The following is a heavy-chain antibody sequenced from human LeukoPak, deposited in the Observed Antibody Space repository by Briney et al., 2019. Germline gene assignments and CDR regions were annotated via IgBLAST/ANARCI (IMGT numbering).Heavy chain of an antibody. CDR3: ARETIAAAGKFDP. V-gene: IGHV4-4*07. CDR1: GGSISRYY. J-gene: IGHJ5*02. CDR2: IYTGGST. Sequence: SETLSLTCTVSGGSISRYYWSWIRQPAGKGLEWIGRIYTGGSTNYNPSLKSRVTMSVDTSKNQFSLKLSSVTAADTAVYYCARETIAAAGKFDPWGQGTLVTVSS. D-gene: IGHD6-13*01.